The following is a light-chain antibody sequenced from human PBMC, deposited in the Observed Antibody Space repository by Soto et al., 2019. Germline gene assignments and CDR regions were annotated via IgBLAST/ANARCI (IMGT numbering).Light chain of an antibody. Sequence: VLTQPPSASGSPGQSVAISCTGTSSDVGGYNYVSWYQQHPGKAPKLMIYEVNKRPSGVPDRFSGSKSGNTASLTVSGLQAEDEADYYCSSYAGSNNFVFGSGTKVTVL. CDR1: SSDVGGYNY. V-gene: IGLV2-8*01. CDR3: SSYAGSNNFV. J-gene: IGLJ1*01. CDR2: EVN.